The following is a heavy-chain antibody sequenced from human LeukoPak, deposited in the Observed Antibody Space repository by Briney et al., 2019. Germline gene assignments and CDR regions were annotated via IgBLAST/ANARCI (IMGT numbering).Heavy chain of an antibody. D-gene: IGHD7-27*01. J-gene: IGHJ3*02. CDR2: IYYSGST. CDR1: GGSISSYY. Sequence: SETLSLTCTVSGGSISSYYWSWIRQPPGKGLEWIGYIYYSGSTNYNPSLKSRVTISVDTSKNQFSLKLSSVTAADTAVYYCARDGNWGDAFDIWGQGTMVTVSS. V-gene: IGHV4-59*01. CDR3: ARDGNWGDAFDI.